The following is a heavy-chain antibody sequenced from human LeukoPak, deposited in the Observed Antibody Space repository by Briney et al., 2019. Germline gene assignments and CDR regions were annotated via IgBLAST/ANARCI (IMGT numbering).Heavy chain of an antibody. V-gene: IGHV3-23*01. CDR2: ISGSGGST. J-gene: IGHJ4*02. D-gene: IGHD5-18*01. Sequence: GGSLRLSCAASGFTFSSYAMSWVRQAPGKGLEWVSAISGSGGSTYYADSVKGRFTISRDNSKNTLYLQMNSLRAEDTAVYYCVSSAWIQLWFGYFDYWGQGTLVTVSS. CDR1: GFTFSSYA. CDR3: VSSAWIQLWFGYFDY.